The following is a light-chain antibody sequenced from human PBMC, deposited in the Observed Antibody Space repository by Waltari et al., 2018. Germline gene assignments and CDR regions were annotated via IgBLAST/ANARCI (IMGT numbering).Light chain of an antibody. J-gene: IGKJ4*01. CDR3: QQGSVLPLT. Sequence: EIVSTQSPATLSLSAGESATLPCRASQSVFNYLAWYQQKPGQAPRLLIYDTSKRATGIPARFSGSGSGTDFTLTISNLEAEDFALYFCQQGSVLPLTFGGGTKVDIK. CDR2: DTS. CDR1: QSVFNY. V-gene: IGKV3-11*01.